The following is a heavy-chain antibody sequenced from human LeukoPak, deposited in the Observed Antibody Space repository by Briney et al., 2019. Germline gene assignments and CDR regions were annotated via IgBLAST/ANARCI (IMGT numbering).Heavy chain of an antibody. CDR3: ARAVLYYYDSSGSYFDY. D-gene: IGHD3-22*01. V-gene: IGHV4-39*07. CDR1: GGSISSSSYY. J-gene: IGHJ4*02. Sequence: PSETLSLTCTVSGGSISSSSYYWGWIRQPPGKGLEWIGSIYYSGSTYYNPSLKSRVTISVDTSQNQFSLKLSSVTAADTAVYYCARAVLYYYDSSGSYFDYWGQGTLVTVSS. CDR2: IYYSGST.